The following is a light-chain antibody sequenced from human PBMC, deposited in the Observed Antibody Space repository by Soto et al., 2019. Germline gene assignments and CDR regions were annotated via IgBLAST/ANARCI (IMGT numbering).Light chain of an antibody. J-gene: IGLJ1*01. CDR3: CSYAGSSTFYV. V-gene: IGLV2-23*02. CDR1: SSDVGSYNL. CDR2: EVS. Sequence: QSALTQPASVSGSPGQSITISCTGTSSDVGSYNLVSWYQQHPGKAPKLMIYEVSKRPSGVSNRFSGFKSGNTASLTISGLQAEDEADYYCCSYAGSSTFYVFGTGTKLTVL.